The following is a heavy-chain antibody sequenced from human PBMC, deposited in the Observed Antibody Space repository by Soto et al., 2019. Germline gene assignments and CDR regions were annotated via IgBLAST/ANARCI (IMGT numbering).Heavy chain of an antibody. J-gene: IGHJ4*02. CDR3: ARNEYGAYSSDY. CDR2: ISYDGRNK. D-gene: IGHD4-17*01. Sequence: PGGSLRLSCAASGFTFRNYALHWVRQAPGKGLEWVAVISYDGRNKYFADSVKGRFTISRDNSKNTLYLQMNSLITEDTALYYCARNEYGAYSSDYWGQGTLVTVSS. CDR1: GFTFRNYA. V-gene: IGHV3-30*04.